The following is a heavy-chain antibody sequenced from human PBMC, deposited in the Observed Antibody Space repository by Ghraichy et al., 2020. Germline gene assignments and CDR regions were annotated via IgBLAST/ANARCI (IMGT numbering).Heavy chain of an antibody. CDR3: ARVRVSATRGAFDI. D-gene: IGHD1-26*01. CDR1: GGSMGNFY. Sequence: GSLRLSCTVSGGSMGNFYWGWIRQPAGKGLEWIGRINTSGTTNYNPSLKSRVTMAVDTSKNQFSLRLSSVTAADTAMYYCARVRVSATRGAFDIWGQGTIVTVS. CDR2: INTSGTT. J-gene: IGHJ3*02. V-gene: IGHV4-4*07.